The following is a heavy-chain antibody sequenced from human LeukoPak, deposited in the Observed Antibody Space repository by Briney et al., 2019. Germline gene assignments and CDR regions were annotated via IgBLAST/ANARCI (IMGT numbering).Heavy chain of an antibody. V-gene: IGHV4-59*12. J-gene: IGHJ4*02. CDR3: ARERVVGATSPLDY. Sequence: SETLSLTCTVSGGSISSYYWSWIRQPPGKGLEWIGYIYYSGSTNYNPSLKSRVTISVDTSKNQFSLKLSSVTAADTAVYYCARERVVGATSPLDYWGQGTLVTVSS. CDR2: IYYSGST. CDR1: GGSISSYY. D-gene: IGHD1-26*01.